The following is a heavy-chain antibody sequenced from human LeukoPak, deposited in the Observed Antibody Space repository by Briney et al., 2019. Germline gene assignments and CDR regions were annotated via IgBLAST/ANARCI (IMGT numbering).Heavy chain of an antibody. CDR2: ISYDGSNK. J-gene: IGHJ4*02. V-gene: IGHV3-30-3*01. Sequence: GGSLRLSCAASGFTFSSYAMPWVRQAPGKGLEWVAVISYDGSNKYYADSVKGRFTISRDNSKNTLYLQMNSLRAEDTAVYYCASHYYGSGKFENWGQGTLVTVSS. CDR1: GFTFSSYA. D-gene: IGHD3-10*01. CDR3: ASHYYGSGKFEN.